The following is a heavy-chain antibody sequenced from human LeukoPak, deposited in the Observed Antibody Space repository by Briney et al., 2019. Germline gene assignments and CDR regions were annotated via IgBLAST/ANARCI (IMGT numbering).Heavy chain of an antibody. CDR2: ISGYNGNT. V-gene: IGHV1-18*01. CDR1: GYTFTNYG. Sequence: ASVKVSCKASGYTFTNYGISWVRQAPGQGLEWMGWISGYNGNTNYAQKLQGRVTMTTDTSTSTGYMELRSLRSDDTAVYYCARDDDYSHRRTYYYGMDVWGQGTTVTVSS. CDR3: ARDDDYSHRRTYYYGMDV. J-gene: IGHJ6*02. D-gene: IGHD4-11*01.